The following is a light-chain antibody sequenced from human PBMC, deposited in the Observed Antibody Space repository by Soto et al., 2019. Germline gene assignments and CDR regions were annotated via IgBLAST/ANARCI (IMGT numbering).Light chain of an antibody. CDR2: DAS. Sequence: EIVMTQSPATLSVSPGERATLSCRASQSVSSSLAWFQQKPGQAPRLLIYDASTRATGIPARFSGSGSGTEFTLTNSSLQSEDFAVYYCQQYNMWTGTFGPGTKVDIK. CDR1: QSVSSS. J-gene: IGKJ3*01. V-gene: IGKV3-15*01. CDR3: QQYNMWTGT.